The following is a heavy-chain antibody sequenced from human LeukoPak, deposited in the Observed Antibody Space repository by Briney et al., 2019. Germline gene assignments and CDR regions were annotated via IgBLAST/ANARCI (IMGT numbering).Heavy chain of an antibody. D-gene: IGHD1/OR15-1a*01. J-gene: IGHJ4*02. CDR3: AHRRPGHLTGWDNSYFDN. V-gene: IGHV2-5*01. Sequence: SGPTLVIPTQTLTLTCTFSGFSLYSSGVGVGWIRQPPGRALEWLAVIYWYDDKRYNPSLRSRLTISKDASRNQVFLVVANMDPVDTATYYCAHRRPGHLTGWDNSYFDNWGPGTLVTVSS. CDR1: GFSLYSSGVG. CDR2: IYWYDDK.